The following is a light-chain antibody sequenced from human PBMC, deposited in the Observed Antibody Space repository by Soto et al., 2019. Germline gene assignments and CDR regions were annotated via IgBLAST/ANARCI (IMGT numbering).Light chain of an antibody. J-gene: IGLJ3*02. Sequence: QSALTQPASVSGSPGQSITISCTETSSDVGSYNLVAWYQQHPGKAPKLMIYEGSKRPSGVSNRFSGSKSGNTASLTISGLQADDEADYYCCSYAGSSTWVFGGGTKLTVL. V-gene: IGLV2-23*01. CDR3: CSYAGSSTWV. CDR1: SSDVGSYNL. CDR2: EGS.